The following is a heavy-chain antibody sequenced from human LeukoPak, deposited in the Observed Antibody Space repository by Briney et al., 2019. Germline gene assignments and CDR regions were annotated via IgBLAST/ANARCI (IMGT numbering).Heavy chain of an antibody. CDR2: MDQRGDT. V-gene: IGHV4-34*01. CDR3: ARVALVPLSHFDY. CDR1: GGSFSHYY. D-gene: IGHD3-10*01. J-gene: IGHJ4*02. Sequence: PSETLSLTCAVHGGSFSHYYWGWIRQPPGRSLGWIGDMDQRGDTNNNPSLKSRLTLSLDTSKNVFSLKLRSVTAADTAVYYCARVALVPLSHFDYWGQGILVTVSS.